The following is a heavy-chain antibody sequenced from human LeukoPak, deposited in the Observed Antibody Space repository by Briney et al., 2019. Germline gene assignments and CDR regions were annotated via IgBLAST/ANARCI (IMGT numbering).Heavy chain of an antibody. CDR3: AGVSGSYRHNYFDN. CDR2: IYYSGST. CDR1: GDSISSYY. V-gene: IGHV4-59*01. J-gene: IGHJ4*02. Sequence: SETLSLTCTVSGDSISSYYWSWIRQPPGKGLEWIGYIYYSGSTNYNPSLKSRVTISVDTSKNQFSLKLSSVTAADTAVYYCAGVSGSYRHNYFDNWGQETLVTVSS. D-gene: IGHD1-26*01.